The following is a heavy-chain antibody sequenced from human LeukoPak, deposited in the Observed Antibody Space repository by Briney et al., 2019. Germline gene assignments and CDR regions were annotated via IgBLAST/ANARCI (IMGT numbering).Heavy chain of an antibody. D-gene: IGHD3-3*01. J-gene: IGHJ4*02. CDR1: GGTFSSYA. V-gene: IGHV1-2*02. CDR3: ATVASIRRFYFDF. CDR2: INPDSGDT. Sequence: ASVKVSCKASGGTFSSYAISWVRPAPGQGLEWMGWINPDSGDTEYSQRFQGRITLTSDTSVTTAYMELSSLRSDDTAIFYCATVASIRRFYFDFWGQGTLVTVSS.